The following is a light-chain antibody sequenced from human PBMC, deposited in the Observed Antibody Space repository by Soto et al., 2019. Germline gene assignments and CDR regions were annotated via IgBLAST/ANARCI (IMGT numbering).Light chain of an antibody. CDR2: KAS. CDR3: QLYNTYSYT. Sequence: DIQMTQSPSTLSASIGDRVTITCRASQTISSWLAWYQQRPGKAPKVLIYKASTLESGVPSRFNGSGSGTVFALTINSLQPDDFATYYCQLYNTYSYTFGEGTQREIK. CDR1: QTISSW. J-gene: IGKJ2*01. V-gene: IGKV1-5*03.